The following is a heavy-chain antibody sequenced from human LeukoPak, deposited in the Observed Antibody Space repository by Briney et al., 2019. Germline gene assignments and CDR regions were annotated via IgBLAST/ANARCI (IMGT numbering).Heavy chain of an antibody. CDR1: GGSFSGYY. D-gene: IGHD3-3*01. CDR2: INHSGST. V-gene: IGHV4-34*01. J-gene: IGHJ6*03. CDR3: ARVDGVRVFGVVIIPDYYYYYMDV. Sequence: TSETLSLTCAVYGGSFSGYYWSWIRQPPGKGLEWIGEINHSGSTNYNPSLKSRVTISVDTSKNQFSLKLSSVTAADTAVYYCARVDGVRVFGVVIIPDYYYYYMDVWGKGTTVTVSS.